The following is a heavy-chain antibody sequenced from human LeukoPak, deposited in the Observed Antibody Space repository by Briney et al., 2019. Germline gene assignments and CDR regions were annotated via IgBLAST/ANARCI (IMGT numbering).Heavy chain of an antibody. J-gene: IGHJ4*02. CDR2: ISWNGGST. Sequence: PGGSLRLSCAASGFNSDDYGMSRGRQAPGEGLEWVSGISWNGGSTGYVDSVKGRFTISRDNANNTLYLQMNSLRGEDTALYYCARGSGSYSTYFDFWGQGTLVTVSS. V-gene: IGHV3-20*04. D-gene: IGHD1-26*01. CDR1: GFNSDDYG. CDR3: ARGSGSYSTYFDF.